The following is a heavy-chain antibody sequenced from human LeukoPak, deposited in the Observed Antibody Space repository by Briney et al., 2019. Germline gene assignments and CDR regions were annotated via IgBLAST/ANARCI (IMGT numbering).Heavy chain of an antibody. CDR2: INHSGST. J-gene: IGHJ4*02. V-gene: IGHV4-34*01. CDR3: ARSYSGASYSDY. D-gene: IGHD3-10*01. CDR1: GGSFSGYY. Sequence: SETLSLTCAVYGGSFSGYYWSWIRQPPGKGLEWIGEINHSGSTNYNPSLKSRVTISVDTSKNQFSLKLSSVTAADTAVFHCARSYSGASYSDYWGQGTLVTVSS.